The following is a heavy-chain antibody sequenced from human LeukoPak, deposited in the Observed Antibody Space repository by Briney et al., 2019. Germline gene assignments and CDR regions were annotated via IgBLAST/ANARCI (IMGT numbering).Heavy chain of an antibody. J-gene: IGHJ4*02. Sequence: GGSLRLSCAASGFTFSSYGMHWVRQAPGKGLEWVAFIRYDGSNKYYADSVKGRFTISRDNSKDTLYLQMNSLRAEDAAVYYCAKDMVVITISYYFDYWGQGTLVSVSS. V-gene: IGHV3-30*02. D-gene: IGHD3-22*01. CDR1: GFTFSSYG. CDR2: IRYDGSNK. CDR3: AKDMVVITISYYFDY.